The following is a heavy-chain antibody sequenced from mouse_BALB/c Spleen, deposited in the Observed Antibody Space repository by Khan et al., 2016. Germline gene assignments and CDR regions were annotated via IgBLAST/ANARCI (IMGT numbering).Heavy chain of an antibody. CDR3: ARSRAFAY. CDR1: GYTFTSYW. J-gene: IGHJ3*01. Sequence: QVQLKESGAELAKPGASVKMSCKASGYTFTSYWMHWVKQRPGQGLEWIGYINPSTGYTEYNQKFKDKATLTADKSSSTAYMQLSSLTSEDSAVYYCARSRAFAYWGQGTLVTVSA. D-gene: IGHD3-3*01. CDR2: INPSTGYT. V-gene: IGHV1-7*01.